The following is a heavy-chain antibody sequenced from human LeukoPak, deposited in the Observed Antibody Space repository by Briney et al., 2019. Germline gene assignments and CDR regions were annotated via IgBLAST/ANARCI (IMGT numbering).Heavy chain of an antibody. D-gene: IGHD3-3*01. J-gene: IGHJ4*02. CDR2: ISGSGGST. CDR1: GFTLSTFA. V-gene: IGHV3-23*01. CDR3: AKLAQMEWLLSPYFDY. Sequence: GGSLRLSCAASGFTLSTFAMSWVRPAQGEGLEWVSAISGSGGSTYYADSVKGRFTISRDNSKNTLYLQMNSLRAEDTAVYYCAKLAQMEWLLSPYFDYWGQGTLVTVSS.